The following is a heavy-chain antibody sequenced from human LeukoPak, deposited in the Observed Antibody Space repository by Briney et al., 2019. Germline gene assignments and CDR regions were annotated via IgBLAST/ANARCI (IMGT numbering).Heavy chain of an antibody. CDR2: IIPILGLA. Sequence: ASVKVSCKASGGTFSSYAISWVRQAPGQGLEWMGRIIPILGLANYAQKFQGRVTITADKSTSTAYMELSSLRSEDTAVYYCARSGREASNWFDPWGQGTLVTVSS. V-gene: IGHV1-69*04. J-gene: IGHJ5*02. CDR1: GGTFSSYA. CDR3: ARSGREASNWFDP.